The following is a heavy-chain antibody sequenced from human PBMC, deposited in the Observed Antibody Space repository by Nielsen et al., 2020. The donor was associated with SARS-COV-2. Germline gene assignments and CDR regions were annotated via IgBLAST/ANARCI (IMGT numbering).Heavy chain of an antibody. V-gene: IGHV3-53*04. Sequence: GESLKISCAASGFTVSSNYMSWVRQAPGKGLEWVSVIYSGGSTYYADSVKGRFTISRHNSKNTLYLQMNSLRAEDTAVYYCANGREALGVDPWGQGTLVTVSS. CDR2: IYSGGST. CDR3: ANGREALGVDP. J-gene: IGHJ5*02. CDR1: GFTVSSNY. D-gene: IGHD1-26*01.